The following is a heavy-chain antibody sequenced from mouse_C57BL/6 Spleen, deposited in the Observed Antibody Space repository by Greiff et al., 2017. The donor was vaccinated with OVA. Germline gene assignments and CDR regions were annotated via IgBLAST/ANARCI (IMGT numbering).Heavy chain of an antibody. J-gene: IGHJ4*01. D-gene: IGHD2-2*01. CDR1: GYTFTSYW. CDR2: IHPNSGST. CDR3: ARSGYDDYYAMDY. Sequence: QVQLQQSGAELVKPGASVKLSCKASGYTFTSYWMHWVKQRPGQGLEWIGMIHPNSGSTNYNEKFKSKATLTVDKSSSTAYMQLSSLTSEDSAVYYCARSGYDDYYAMDYWGQGTSVTVSS. V-gene: IGHV1-64*01.